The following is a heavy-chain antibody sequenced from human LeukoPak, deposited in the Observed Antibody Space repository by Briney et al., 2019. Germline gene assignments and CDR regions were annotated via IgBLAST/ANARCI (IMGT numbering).Heavy chain of an antibody. Sequence: GGSLRLSCVGSGFTFGSNGMHWVRQAPGKGLEWVAVIYYDGSEQYYADSVKGRFTISRGNAKNSLYLQMNSLRAEDTAVYYCARGYGSGSYYIRKSFDYWAREPWSPSPQ. D-gene: IGHD3-10*01. CDR1: GFTFGSNG. V-gene: IGHV3-33*01. CDR3: ARGYGSGSYYIRKSFDY. CDR2: IYYDGSEQ. J-gene: IGHJ4*02.